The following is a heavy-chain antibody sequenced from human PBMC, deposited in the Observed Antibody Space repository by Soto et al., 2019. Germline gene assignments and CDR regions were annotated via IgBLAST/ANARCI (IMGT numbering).Heavy chain of an antibody. CDR3: ARGPPPNWFDP. CDR2: IYYSGST. J-gene: IGHJ5*02. CDR1: CGSVSSASYY. V-gene: IGHV4-61*01. Sequence: SETLSLTCTDSCGSVSSASYYWSWIRQPPGKALEWIGFIYYSGSTNYNPSLKSRVTISLDTSKNQFSLRLNSVTAADTAVYYCARGPPPNWFDPWGRGTLVTVSS.